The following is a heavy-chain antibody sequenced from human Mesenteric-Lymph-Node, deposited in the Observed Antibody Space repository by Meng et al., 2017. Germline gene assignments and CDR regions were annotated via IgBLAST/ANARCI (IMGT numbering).Heavy chain of an antibody. CDR2: IKGDGSEK. Sequence: GGSLRLSCAASGFSFSSYWMTWVRQAPGKGLEWVGTIKGDGSEKYYGDSVKGRFTISRDNAKNSLFLQMNSLRDEDTAVYYCARARIDSWGQGARVTVSS. J-gene: IGHJ4*02. CDR3: ARARIDS. CDR1: GFSFSSYW. V-gene: IGHV3-7*01.